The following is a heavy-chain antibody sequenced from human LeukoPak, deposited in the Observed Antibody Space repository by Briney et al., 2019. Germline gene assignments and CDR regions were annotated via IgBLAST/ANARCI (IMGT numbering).Heavy chain of an antibody. D-gene: IGHD3-22*01. J-gene: IGHJ4*02. V-gene: IGHV1-69*04. CDR2: IIPILGIA. CDR3: AREDSSGYYFDY. Sequence: SVKVSCKASGGTFSSYAISGVRQAPGQGVEWMGRIIPILGIANYAQKFQGRVTITADKSTSTAYMELSSLRSEDTAVYYCAREDSSGYYFDYWGQGTLVTVSS. CDR1: GGTFSSYA.